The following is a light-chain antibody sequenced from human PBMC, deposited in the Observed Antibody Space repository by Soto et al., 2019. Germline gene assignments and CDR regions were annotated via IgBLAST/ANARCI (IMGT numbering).Light chain of an antibody. CDR2: LNSDGSH. V-gene: IGLV4-69*01. CDR3: QTWGTGMGV. J-gene: IGLJ3*02. Sequence: QPVLTQSPSASASLGASVKLTCTLSSGHSSYAIAWHQQQPEKGPRYLMKLNSDGSHSKGDGIPDRFSGSSSGAERYLTLSSLQSEDEADYYCQTWGTGMGVFGGGTQLTVL. CDR1: SGHSSYA.